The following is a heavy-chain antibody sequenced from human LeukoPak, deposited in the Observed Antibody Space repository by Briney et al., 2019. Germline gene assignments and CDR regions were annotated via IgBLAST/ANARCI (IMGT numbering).Heavy chain of an antibody. D-gene: IGHD6-19*01. J-gene: IGHJ4*02. CDR2: ISSSSSYI. CDR3: AKGDIAVDGGDY. Sequence: GGSLRLSCAASGFTFSSYSMNWVRQAPGKGLEWVSSISSSSSYIYYADSVKGRFTISRDNSKNTLYLQMNSLRAEDTAVYYCAKGDIAVDGGDYWGQGTLVTVSS. CDR1: GFTFSSYS. V-gene: IGHV3-21*03.